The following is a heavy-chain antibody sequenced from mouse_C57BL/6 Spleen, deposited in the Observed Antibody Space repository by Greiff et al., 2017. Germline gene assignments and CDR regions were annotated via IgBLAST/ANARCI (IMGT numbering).Heavy chain of an antibody. Sequence: EVHLVESGGGLVKPGGSLKLSCAASGFTFSDYGMHWVRQAPEKGLEWVAYISSGSSTIYYADTVKGRFTISRDNAKNTLCLQMTRLRSEDTAMYYCARRDYGSSYHFDYWGQGTTLTVSS. CDR2: ISSGSSTI. CDR3: ARRDYGSSYHFDY. V-gene: IGHV5-17*01. J-gene: IGHJ2*01. D-gene: IGHD1-1*01. CDR1: GFTFSDYG.